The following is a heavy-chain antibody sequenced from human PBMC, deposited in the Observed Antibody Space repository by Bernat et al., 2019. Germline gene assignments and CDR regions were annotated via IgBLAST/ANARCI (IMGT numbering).Heavy chain of an antibody. D-gene: IGHD3-10*01. CDR1: GFSLSTSGMR. V-gene: IGHV2-70*01. CDR3: ARVYGSGRYFDY. J-gene: IGHJ4*02. Sequence: QVTLRESGPALVKPTQTLTLTCTFSGFSLSTSGMRVSWIRQPPGKALEWLALIDWDDDKYYSTSLKTRLTISKDTSKNQVVLTMTNMDPVDTATYYCARVYGSGRYFDYWGQGTLVTVSS. CDR2: IDWDDDK.